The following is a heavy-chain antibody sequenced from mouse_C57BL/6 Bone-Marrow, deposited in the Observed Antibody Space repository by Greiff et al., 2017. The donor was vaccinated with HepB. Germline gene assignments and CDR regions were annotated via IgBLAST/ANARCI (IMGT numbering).Heavy chain of an antibody. J-gene: IGHJ1*03. CDR3: ARYGSSHWYFDV. CDR1: GFTFSDYG. V-gene: IGHV5-15*01. Sequence: EVHLVESGGGLVQPGGSLKLSCAASGFTFSDYGMAWVRQAPRKGPEWVAFISNLAYSIYYADTVTGRFTISRENAKNTLYLEMSSLRSEDTAMYYCARYGSSHWYFDVWGTGTTVTVSS. D-gene: IGHD1-1*01. CDR2: ISNLAYSI.